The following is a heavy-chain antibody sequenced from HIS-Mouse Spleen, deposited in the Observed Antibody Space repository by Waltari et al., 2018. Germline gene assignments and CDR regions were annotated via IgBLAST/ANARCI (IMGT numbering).Heavy chain of an antibody. Sequence: QVQLQQWGAGLLKPSETLSLTCAVYGGSFSGSSWSWIRQPPGKGLEWIGEINHSGSTNYNPSLKSRVTISVDTSKNQFSLKLSSVTAADTAVYYCARLYYDSSGYYYVFDYWGQGTLVTVSS. V-gene: IGHV4-34*01. CDR1: GGSFSGSS. CDR3: ARLYYDSSGYYYVFDY. D-gene: IGHD3-22*01. J-gene: IGHJ4*02. CDR2: INHSGST.